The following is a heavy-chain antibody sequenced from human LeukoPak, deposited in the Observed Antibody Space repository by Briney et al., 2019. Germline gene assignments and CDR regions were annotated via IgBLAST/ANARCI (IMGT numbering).Heavy chain of an antibody. Sequence: PSETLSLTCTVSGGSISSYYWSWIRQPPGQGLEWIGYVYYSGRTNYNPSLKSRVTISVDTSKNQFSLKLSSVNAADTAVYYCARTFSESYYYYGMDVWGQGTTVTVSS. V-gene: IGHV4-59*01. D-gene: IGHD1-26*01. CDR1: GGSISSYY. J-gene: IGHJ6*02. CDR3: ARTFSESYYYYGMDV. CDR2: VYYSGRT.